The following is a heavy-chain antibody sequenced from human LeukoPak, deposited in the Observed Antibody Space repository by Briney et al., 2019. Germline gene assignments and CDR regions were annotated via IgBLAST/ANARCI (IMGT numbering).Heavy chain of an antibody. CDR3: ARGQARLAWFDP. CDR2: IYYRVTS. CDR1: GDSISTYY. D-gene: IGHD6-19*01. V-gene: IGHV4-59*08. J-gene: IGHJ5*02. Sequence: SETLSLTCTVSGDSISTYYWSWIRQPPGKGLEWIGYIYYRVTSDYNPSLKSRVTMSVDTSKNQFSLRLRSVTAADTAVYYCARGQARLAWFDPWGQGTLVTVSS.